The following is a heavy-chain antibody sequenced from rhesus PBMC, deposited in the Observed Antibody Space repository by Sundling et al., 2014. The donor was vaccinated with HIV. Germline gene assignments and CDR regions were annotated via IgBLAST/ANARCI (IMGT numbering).Heavy chain of an antibody. CDR3: SRGRYCSDGVCNFSFDY. J-gene: IGHJ4*01. CDR1: GFTFNHYD. Sequence: EVQLVESGGGLVQPGRSLRLSCAASGFTFNHYDMNWVRQTLGKGLEWVSSVSNTGKIMFYADSVRGRFTISRDNAKNSLSLEMNSLKTEDTAVYYCSRGRYCSDGVCNFSFDYWGQGVLVTVSS. CDR2: VSNTGKIM. V-gene: IGHV3S4*01. D-gene: IGHD2-8*01.